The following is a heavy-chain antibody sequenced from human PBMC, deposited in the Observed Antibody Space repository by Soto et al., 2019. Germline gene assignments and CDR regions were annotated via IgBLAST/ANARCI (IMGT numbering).Heavy chain of an antibody. CDR1: GYSISSSYY. CDR3: VSQRTTVPTQAYFDY. J-gene: IGHJ4*02. V-gene: IGHV4-39*01. CDR2: VYYRGRS. Sequence: PSETLSLTCSVSGYSISSSYYWGWIRQSPGKGLEWIGSVYYRGRSYSKSSVKSRVTISVDTSKNRFSLSLNSVTASDTAVYFCVSQRTTVPTQAYFDYWGPGALVTVSS. D-gene: IGHD4-17*01.